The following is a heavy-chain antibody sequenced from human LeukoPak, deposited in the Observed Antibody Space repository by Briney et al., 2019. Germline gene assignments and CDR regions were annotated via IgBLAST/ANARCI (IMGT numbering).Heavy chain of an antibody. Sequence: GGSLRLSCAASGFTFSSYGMHWVRQAPGKGLEWVAVISYDGSNKYYADSVKGRFTISRDNSKNTLYLQMNSLRAEDTAVYYCAREGLTIFGVVIHYFDYWGQGTLVTVSS. CDR2: ISYDGSNK. D-gene: IGHD3-3*01. J-gene: IGHJ4*02. CDR3: AREGLTIFGVVIHYFDY. V-gene: IGHV3-30*03. CDR1: GFTFSSYG.